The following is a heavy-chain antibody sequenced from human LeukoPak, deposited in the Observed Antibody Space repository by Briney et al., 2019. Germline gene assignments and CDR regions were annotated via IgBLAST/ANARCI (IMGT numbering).Heavy chain of an antibody. CDR1: GYTFTGYY. CDR3: ARPRRVGYCSSTSCSLYYYYMDV. V-gene: IGHV1-2*02. CDR2: TNPNSGGT. D-gene: IGHD2-2*01. Sequence: ASVKVSCKASGYTFTGYYMHWVRQAPGQGLEWMGWTNPNSGGTNYAQKVQGRVTMTRDTSISTAYMELSRLRSDDTAVYYCARPRRVGYCSSTSCSLYYYYMDVWGKGTTVTVSS. J-gene: IGHJ6*03.